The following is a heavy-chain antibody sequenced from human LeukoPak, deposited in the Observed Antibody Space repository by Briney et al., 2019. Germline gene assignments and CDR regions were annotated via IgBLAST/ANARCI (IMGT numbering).Heavy chain of an antibody. V-gene: IGHV3-30-3*01. CDR3: ARPVSSSWFDY. J-gene: IGHJ4*02. Sequence: PGGSLRLSCAASGFTFSSYAMPWVRQAPGKGLEWVAVISYDGSNKYYADSVKGRFTISRDNSKNTLYLQMSSLRAEDTAVYYCARPVSSSWFDYWGQGTLVTVSS. D-gene: IGHD6-13*01. CDR2: ISYDGSNK. CDR1: GFTFSSYA.